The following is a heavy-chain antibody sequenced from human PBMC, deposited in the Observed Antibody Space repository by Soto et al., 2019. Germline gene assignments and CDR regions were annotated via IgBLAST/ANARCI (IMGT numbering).Heavy chain of an antibody. Sequence: ASVKVSCKASGYTFTSYYMHWVRQAPGQGLEWMGRMNPSSGNTSYAQKFQGRVTMTRNTSISTAYMELSSLRSEDTAVYYCARVTLVTIPYYYYMDVWGKGTTVTVSS. CDR1: GYTFTSYY. D-gene: IGHD3-9*01. CDR3: ARVTLVTIPYYYYMDV. V-gene: IGHV1-8*02. CDR2: MNPSSGNT. J-gene: IGHJ6*03.